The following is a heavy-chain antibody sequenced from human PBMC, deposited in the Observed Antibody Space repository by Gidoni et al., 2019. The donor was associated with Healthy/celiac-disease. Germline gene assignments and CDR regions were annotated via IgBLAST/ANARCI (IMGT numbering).Heavy chain of an antibody. CDR1: GFTFDDYT. D-gene: IGHD5-12*01. J-gene: IGHJ4*02. CDR2: ISWDGGST. Sequence: EVQLVESGGVVVQPGGSLRLSCAASGFTFDDYTMHWVRQAPGKGLEWVSLISWDGGSTYYADSVKGRFTISRDNSKNSPYLQMNSLRTEDTALYYCAKDLSIVATIGGALGYWGQGTLVTVSS. V-gene: IGHV3-43*01. CDR3: AKDLSIVATIGGALGY.